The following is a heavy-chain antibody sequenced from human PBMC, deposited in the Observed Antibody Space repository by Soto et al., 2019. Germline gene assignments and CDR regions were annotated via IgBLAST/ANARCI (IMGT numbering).Heavy chain of an antibody. CDR1: GYTFTSYY. CDR3: ARDLSPTGTAVAEDYYYYYGMDV. J-gene: IGHJ6*02. CDR2: INPSGGST. D-gene: IGHD1-1*01. Sequence: GASVKVSCKASGYTFTSYYMHWVRQAPGQGLEWMGIINPSGGSTSYAQKFQGRVTMTRDTSTSTVYMELSSLRSEDTAVYYCARDLSPTGTAVAEDYYYYYGMDVWGQGTTVTVSS. V-gene: IGHV1-46*01.